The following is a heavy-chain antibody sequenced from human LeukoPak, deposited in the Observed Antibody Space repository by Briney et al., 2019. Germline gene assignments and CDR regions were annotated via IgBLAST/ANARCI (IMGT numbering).Heavy chain of an antibody. CDR1: GGSISGTDLY. CDR2: IHSTGNS. D-gene: IGHD2-15*01. V-gene: IGHV4-39*01. J-gene: IGHJ6*02. CDR3: EKDSHLDV. Sequence: SETLSLTCTVSGGSISGTDLYWGWIRQLPGKGLEWIGNIHSTGNSFCNPSLKSRVTISVDTSKNQFSLKLSSVTAADTAVYHCEKDSHLDVWGHGTTVTVSS.